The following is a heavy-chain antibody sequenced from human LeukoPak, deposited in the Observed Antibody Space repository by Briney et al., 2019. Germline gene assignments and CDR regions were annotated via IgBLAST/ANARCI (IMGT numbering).Heavy chain of an antibody. CDR2: IISNGGST. V-gene: IGHV3-64D*06. D-gene: IGHD2-21*02. CDR3: VKDGLAFCGGDCYSYFDY. Sequence: PAGSLTLSCSASGFTFSVYAIHWVRQAPGKGLEYVSTIISNGGSTYYADSVKGRFSISSDNSKNTVSLQMSSLRAEDTALYYCVKDGLAFCGGDCYSYFDYWGQGTLVTVSS. CDR1: GFTFSVYA. J-gene: IGHJ4*02.